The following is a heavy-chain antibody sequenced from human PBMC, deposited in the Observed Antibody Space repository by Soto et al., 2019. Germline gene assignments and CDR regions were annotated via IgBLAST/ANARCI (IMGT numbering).Heavy chain of an antibody. CDR2: IYPGDSDT. V-gene: IGHV5-51*01. CDR3: ARTSAAGKYYYGMDV. D-gene: IGHD6-13*01. J-gene: IGHJ6*02. Sequence: PGESLKISCKGSGYSFTSYWIGWVRQMAVKGLEWMGIIYPGDSDTRYSPSFQGQVTISADKSISTAYLQWSSLKASDTAMYYCARTSAAGKYYYGMDVWGQGTTVTVSS. CDR1: GYSFTSYW.